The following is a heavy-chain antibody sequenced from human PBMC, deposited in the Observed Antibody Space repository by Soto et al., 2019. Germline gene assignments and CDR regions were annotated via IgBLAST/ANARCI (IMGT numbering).Heavy chain of an antibody. CDR3: ARDVRGNYYVSGVNDDAFDI. Sequence: GGSLRRSCAASGFTFSSYEMTWVRQAPGKGLEWVSSITGNGYTIYYADSVKGRFTISRDNAKNSLSLQMNSLRAEDTAVYFCARDVRGNYYVSGVNDDAFDIWGQGTTVTVSS. CDR1: GFTFSSYE. J-gene: IGHJ3*02. CDR2: ITGNGYTI. V-gene: IGHV3-48*03. D-gene: IGHD1-26*01.